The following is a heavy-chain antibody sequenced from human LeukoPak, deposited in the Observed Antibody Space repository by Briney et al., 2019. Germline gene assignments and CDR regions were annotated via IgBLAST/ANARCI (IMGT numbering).Heavy chain of an antibody. Sequence: GGSLRLSCAASGFTFSDYYMSWMRQAPGKGLEGVSYISSSSSYTNYADSVKGRFTISRDNAKNSLYLQMNSLRAEDTAVYYCARDSRDYYGSGSYDYWGQGTLVTVSS. D-gene: IGHD3-10*01. CDR1: GFTFSDYY. J-gene: IGHJ4*02. V-gene: IGHV3-11*05. CDR3: ARDSRDYYGSGSYDY. CDR2: ISSSSSYT.